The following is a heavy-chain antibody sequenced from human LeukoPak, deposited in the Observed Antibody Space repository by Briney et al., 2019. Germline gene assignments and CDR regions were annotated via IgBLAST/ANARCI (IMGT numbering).Heavy chain of an antibody. Sequence: PGGSLRLSCAASGFTFSSYEMNWVRQAPGKGLEWVSYISSSGSTIYYADSVKGRFTISRDNAKNSLYLQMNSLRAEDTAVYYCATLRVDILTGDLDYWGQGTLVTVSS. CDR1: GFTFSSYE. J-gene: IGHJ4*02. CDR2: ISSSGSTI. D-gene: IGHD3-9*01. CDR3: ATLRVDILTGDLDY. V-gene: IGHV3-48*03.